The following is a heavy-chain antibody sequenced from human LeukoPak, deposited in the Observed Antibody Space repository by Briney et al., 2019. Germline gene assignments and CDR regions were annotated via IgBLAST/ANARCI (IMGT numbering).Heavy chain of an antibody. CDR1: GFTFSSYG. CDR2: ISGSGGST. V-gene: IGHV3-23*01. CDR3: ARGGPAAGRFDY. D-gene: IGHD6-13*01. J-gene: IGHJ4*02. Sequence: PGGTLRLSCAASGFTFSSYGMSWVRQAPGKGLEWVSAISGSGGSTYYADSVKGRFTISRDNSKNTLYLQMNSPRAEDTAVYYCARGGPAAGRFDYWGQGTLVTVSS.